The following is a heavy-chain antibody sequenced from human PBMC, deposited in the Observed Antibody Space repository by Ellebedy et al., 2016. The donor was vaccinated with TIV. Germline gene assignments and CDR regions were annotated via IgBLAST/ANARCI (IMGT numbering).Heavy chain of an antibody. Sequence: SETLSLTCTVSGGSISSSYWSWIRQPAGKGLEWIGRIYNSGSTNYNPSLKSRVSMSVDKSKNQVSLNLTSVSAADTAVYYCARVPAASIYYGMDVWGQGTTVTVSS. D-gene: IGHD2-2*01. CDR3: ARVPAASIYYGMDV. CDR1: GGSISSSY. J-gene: IGHJ6*02. V-gene: IGHV4-4*07. CDR2: IYNSGST.